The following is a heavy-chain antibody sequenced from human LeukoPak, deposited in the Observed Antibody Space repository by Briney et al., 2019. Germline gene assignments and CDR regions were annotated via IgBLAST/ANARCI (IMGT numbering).Heavy chain of an antibody. Sequence: ETGGSLRLSCTASGFSFSGHWMHWARQLPGKGLVWVSRISPTGSTTSYADSVKGRFTISRDNSKNTLYLQMNSLRAEDTAVYYCAREFRESYGDPPYYYYYYGMVVWGQGTTVTVSS. CDR1: GFSFSGHW. CDR2: ISPTGSTT. D-gene: IGHD4-17*01. CDR3: AREFRESYGDPPYYYYYYGMVV. V-gene: IGHV3-74*01. J-gene: IGHJ6*02.